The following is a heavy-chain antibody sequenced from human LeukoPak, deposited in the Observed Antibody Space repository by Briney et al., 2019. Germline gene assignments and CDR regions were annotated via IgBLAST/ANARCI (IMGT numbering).Heavy chain of an antibody. V-gene: IGHV1-2*02. D-gene: IGHD2-15*01. Sequence: GASVTVSCKSSGYTFSGYYMHWLRQAPGQGLEWMGWINPKNGGTIYAQTFQGRVTMTGDTSISTAYMDLSRLTSDDTAVYYCAKGGMGVAAPLLVHWSQGTLVTVSS. J-gene: IGHJ1*01. CDR3: AKGGMGVAAPLLVH. CDR1: GYTFSGYY. CDR2: INPKNGGT.